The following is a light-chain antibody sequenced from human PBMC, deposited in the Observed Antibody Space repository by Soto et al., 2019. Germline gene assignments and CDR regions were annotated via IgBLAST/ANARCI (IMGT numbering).Light chain of an antibody. V-gene: IGLV1-36*01. J-gene: IGLJ3*02. CDR1: SSNIGNNG. CDR3: AACDDSLNGPV. CDR2: YDD. Sequence: QSVLTQPPSVSEAPRQRVTISCSGNSSNIGNNGVNWYQQVPGEAPKLLIYYDDLLPSGVSDRFSGSKSGTSASLAISGLQSEDEADYYCAACDDSLNGPVFGGGTKLTVL.